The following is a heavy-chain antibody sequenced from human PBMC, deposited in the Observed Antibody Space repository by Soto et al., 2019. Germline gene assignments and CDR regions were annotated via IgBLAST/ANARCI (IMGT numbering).Heavy chain of an antibody. Sequence: QLQLQESGPGLVKPSETLSLTCTVSGGSISSSSFHWGWIRQPPGKGLGWIGSIYYSGSTYYSPSPKSRVTQAVNTSKNQFSLKLSSVTAADTAVYYCARRERAAGTDWWFDPWGQGTLVTVSS. D-gene: IGHD6-13*01. CDR1: GGSISSSSFH. CDR3: ARRERAAGTDWWFDP. V-gene: IGHV4-39*01. J-gene: IGHJ5*02. CDR2: IYYSGST.